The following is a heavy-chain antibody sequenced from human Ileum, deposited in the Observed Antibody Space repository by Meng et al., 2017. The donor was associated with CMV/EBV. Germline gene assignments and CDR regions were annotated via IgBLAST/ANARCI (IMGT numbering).Heavy chain of an antibody. CDR3: ARVVYYYDSSAPGRWFDP. J-gene: IGHJ5*02. CDR2: INHSGST. CDR1: GGSFSGYY. Sequence: SETLSLTCAVYGGSFSGYYWSWIRQPPGKGLEWIGEINHSGSTNYNPSLKSRVTISVDTSKNQFSLKLSSVTAAETAVYYCARVVYYYDSSAPGRWFDPWGQGTLVTVSS. V-gene: IGHV4-34*01. D-gene: IGHD3-22*01.